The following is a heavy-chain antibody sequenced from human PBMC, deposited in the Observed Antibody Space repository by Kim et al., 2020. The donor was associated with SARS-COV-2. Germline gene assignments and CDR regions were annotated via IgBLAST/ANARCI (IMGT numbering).Heavy chain of an antibody. CDR2: ITWNSHNV. Sequence: GGSLRLSCEASGFIFGDYAMHWVRQAPGKCLEWVSGITWNSHNVDYADSVKGRFTISRDNAKNSLFLQMNSLRPEDTALYYCVKDVSYVSFAQFDNWGQGTLVTVSS. CDR3: VKDVSYVSFAQFDN. J-gene: IGHJ4*02. D-gene: IGHD3-10*02. CDR1: GFIFGDYA. V-gene: IGHV3-9*01.